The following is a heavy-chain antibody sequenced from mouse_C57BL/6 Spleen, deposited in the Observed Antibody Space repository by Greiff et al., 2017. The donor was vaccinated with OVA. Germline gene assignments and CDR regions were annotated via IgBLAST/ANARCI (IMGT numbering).Heavy chain of an antibody. D-gene: IGHD2-10*01. CDR1: GYTFTSYW. V-gene: IGHV1-53*01. Sequence: QVQLQQPGAELVMPGASVKLSCKASGYTFTSYWMHWVKQRPGQGLEWIGNINPSNGGTNYNEKFKSKATLTVDKSSSTAYMQLSSLTSEDSAVYYCARDSYYGNLFAYWGQGTLVTVSA. CDR3: ARDSYYGNLFAY. CDR2: INPSNGGT. J-gene: IGHJ3*01.